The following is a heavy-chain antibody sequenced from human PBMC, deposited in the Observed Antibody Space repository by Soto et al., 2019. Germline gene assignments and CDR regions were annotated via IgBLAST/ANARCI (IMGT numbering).Heavy chain of an antibody. Sequence: QVQMVASGGGVVQPGKSLRLSCAASGFTFSDYGMHWVRQAPARGLEWVALVRDDGSKTYYADSVRGRFTISRDNSKNMFYLQMNSLRVEDTAIYYCATSTATDAFDIWGQGTMVTVSS. CDR1: GFTFSDYG. CDR3: ATSTATDAFDI. J-gene: IGHJ3*02. CDR2: VRDDGSKT. V-gene: IGHV3-33*01.